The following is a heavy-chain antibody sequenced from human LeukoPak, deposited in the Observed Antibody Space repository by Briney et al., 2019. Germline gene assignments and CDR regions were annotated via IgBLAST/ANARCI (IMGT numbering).Heavy chain of an antibody. CDR2: ISYDGSNK. Sequence: GGSLRLSCAASGFTFRTYGMHWVRQAPGKGLEWVTVISYDGSNKYYADSVKGRFTISRDNSKNTLYLQMNSLRAEDTAVYYCARIWFGEFPLDAFDIWGQGTMVTVSS. D-gene: IGHD3-10*01. CDR1: GFTFRTYG. V-gene: IGHV3-30*03. J-gene: IGHJ3*02. CDR3: ARIWFGEFPLDAFDI.